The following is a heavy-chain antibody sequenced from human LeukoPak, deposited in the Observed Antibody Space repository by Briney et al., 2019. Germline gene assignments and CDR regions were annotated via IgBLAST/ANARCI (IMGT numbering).Heavy chain of an antibody. CDR2: IHHSGTT. J-gene: IGHJ6*03. D-gene: IGHD1-14*01. CDR3: ARGRRVSGVRRINWARHENYFFYYIDV. Sequence: SETLSLTCAVYGGSFSDSYWTWIRQRPGKGLEWIGEIHHSGTTNFNPSLQSRVSISVDTAKNQFFLRVASMTAADTALYYCARGRRVSGVRRINWARHENYFFYYIDVWGKGTSVSVSS. CDR1: GGSFSDSY. V-gene: IGHV4-34*01.